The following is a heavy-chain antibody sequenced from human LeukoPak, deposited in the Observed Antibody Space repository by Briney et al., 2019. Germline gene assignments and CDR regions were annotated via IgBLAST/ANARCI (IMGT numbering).Heavy chain of an antibody. Sequence: SETLSLTCTVSGGSISSSSYYWGWIRQPPGKGLEWIGSIYYSGSTYYNPSLKGRVTISVDTSKNQFSLKLSSVTAADTAVYYCARERRDYYDSSGFLDYWGQGTLVTVSS. CDR1: GGSISSSSYY. J-gene: IGHJ4*02. D-gene: IGHD3-22*01. V-gene: IGHV4-39*07. CDR2: IYYSGST. CDR3: ARERRDYYDSSGFLDY.